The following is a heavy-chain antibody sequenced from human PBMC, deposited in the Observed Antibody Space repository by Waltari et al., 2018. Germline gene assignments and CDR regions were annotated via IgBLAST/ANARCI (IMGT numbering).Heavy chain of an antibody. D-gene: IGHD3-22*01. CDR2: INAGNGNT. CDR1: GYTFTSYA. CDR3: AREGEDYYDSSGSGWFDP. Sequence: QVQLVQSGAEVKKPGASVKVSCKASGYTFTSYAMHWVRQAPGQRLEWMGWINAGNGNTKYSQKFRGRVTITRDTSASTAYMELSSLRSEDTAVYYCAREGEDYYDSSGSGWFDPWGQGTLVTVSS. V-gene: IGHV1-3*01. J-gene: IGHJ5*02.